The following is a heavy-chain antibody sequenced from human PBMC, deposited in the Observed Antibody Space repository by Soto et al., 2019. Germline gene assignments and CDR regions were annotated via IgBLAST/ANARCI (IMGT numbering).Heavy chain of an antibody. CDR1: GYSFTSYW. D-gene: IGHD2-2*01. CDR3: ARHLVENYYYMDV. CDR2: IYPGDSDT. J-gene: IGHJ6*03. V-gene: IGHV5-51*01. Sequence: ESLKISCKGSGYSFTSYWIGWVRQMPGKGLEWMGIIYPGDSDTRYSPSFQGQVTISADKSISTAYLQWSSLKASDTAMYYCARHLVENYYYMDVWGKGTTVTVSS.